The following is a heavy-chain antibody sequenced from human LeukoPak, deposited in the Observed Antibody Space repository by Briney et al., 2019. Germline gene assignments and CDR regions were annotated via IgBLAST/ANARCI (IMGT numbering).Heavy chain of an antibody. D-gene: IGHD6-19*01. CDR2: IYSGGST. J-gene: IGHJ4*02. CDR3: ARPISGWVFDY. V-gene: IGHV3-66*04. CDR1: GFTVSSSY. Sequence: GGSLRLSRTASGFTVSSSYMSWVRQAPGKGLEWVSVIYSGGSTYYADSVKGRVTVSRDNSKNTLYLQMNSLRAEDTAVYYCARPISGWVFDYWGQGVLVTVSS.